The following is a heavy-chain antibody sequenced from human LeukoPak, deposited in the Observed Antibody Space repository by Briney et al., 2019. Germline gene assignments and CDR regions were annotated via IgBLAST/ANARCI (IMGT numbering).Heavy chain of an antibody. J-gene: IGHJ4*02. D-gene: IGHD1-7*01. CDR2: INHSGST. V-gene: IGHV4-34*01. Sequence: SETLSLTCAVYGGSFSGYYWSWIRQPPGKGLEWIGEINHSGSTNYNPSLKSRVTISVDTSKNQFSLKLSSVTAADTAVYYCARGRSITGTTIDSWGQGTLVTVSS. CDR3: ARGRSITGTTIDS. CDR1: GGSFSGYY.